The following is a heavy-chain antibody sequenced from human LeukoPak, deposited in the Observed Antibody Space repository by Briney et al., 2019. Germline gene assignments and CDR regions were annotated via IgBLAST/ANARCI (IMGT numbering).Heavy chain of an antibody. CDR2: IKHNGDEL. J-gene: IGHJ4*02. Sequence: GWSLRLSCAASGFTFSSYWMTWVRQAPAKGLEWVANIKHNGDELNYVDSVEDRFNISRDNAKNSLYLHMTGLRAEDTAVYYCARELRTFDSLGQGTLVTVSS. CDR3: ARELRTFDS. CDR1: GFTFSSYW. D-gene: IGHD3-16*01. V-gene: IGHV3-7*01.